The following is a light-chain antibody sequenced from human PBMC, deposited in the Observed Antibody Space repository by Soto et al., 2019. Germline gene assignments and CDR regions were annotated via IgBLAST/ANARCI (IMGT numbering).Light chain of an antibody. CDR1: STDVGDYDY. J-gene: IGLJ2*01. Sequence: QSVLTQPASVSGSPGQSITISCTGTSTDVGDYDYVSWYQHHPGVAPKLIIYEVSDRPSGVSDRFSGSKSGNTASLTISGLQAEDEADYYCSSYTSTNYLLFGGGTKVTVL. CDR3: SSYTSTNYLL. V-gene: IGLV2-14*01. CDR2: EVS.